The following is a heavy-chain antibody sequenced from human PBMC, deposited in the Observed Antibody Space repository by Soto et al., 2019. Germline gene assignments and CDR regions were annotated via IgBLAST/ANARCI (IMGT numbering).Heavy chain of an antibody. CDR3: ARGCSSTSCYYWFDP. CDR2: INAGNGNT. Sequence: GASVKVSCKASGYTFTSYAMHWVRQAPGQRLEWMGWINAGNGNTKYSQKFQGRVTITRDTSASTAYMELSSLRSEDTAVYYCARGCSSTSCYYWFDPWGQGTLVTVSS. CDR1: GYTFTSYA. V-gene: IGHV1-3*01. J-gene: IGHJ5*02. D-gene: IGHD2-2*01.